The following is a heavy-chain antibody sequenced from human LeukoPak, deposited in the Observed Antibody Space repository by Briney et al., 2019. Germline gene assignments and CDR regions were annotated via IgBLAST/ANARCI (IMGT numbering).Heavy chain of an antibody. CDR3: ARSASYLVGHDY. CDR1: GYSFTSYW. J-gene: IGHJ4*02. D-gene: IGHD1-26*01. V-gene: IGHV5-51*01. CDR2: ISPGDSDT. Sequence: GESLKISCKGSGYSFTSYWIGWVRQMPGKGLEWVGLISPGDSDTRYSPSLQGHVTISADKSSSTAYLQWSSLKASDTAMYYCARSASYLVGHDYWGQGTLVTVSS.